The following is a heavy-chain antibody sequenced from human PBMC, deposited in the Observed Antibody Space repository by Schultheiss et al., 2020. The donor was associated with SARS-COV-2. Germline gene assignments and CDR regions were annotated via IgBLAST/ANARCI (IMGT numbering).Heavy chain of an antibody. CDR2: INHSGST. D-gene: IGHD6-13*01. CDR3: ARVQQQLGWFDP. CDR1: GGSFSGYY. V-gene: IGHV4-34*01. Sequence: SETLSLTCAVYGGSFSGYYWSWIRQPPGKGLEWIGEINHSGSTNYNPSLKSRVTISVDTSKNQFSLKLSSVTAADTAVYYCARVQQQLGWFDPWGQGTLVTVSS. J-gene: IGHJ5*02.